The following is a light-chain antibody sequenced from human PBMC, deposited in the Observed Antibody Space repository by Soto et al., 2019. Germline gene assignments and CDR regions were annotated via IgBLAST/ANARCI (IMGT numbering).Light chain of an antibody. CDR3: QQYNSYS. J-gene: IGKJ1*01. CDR1: QSVNTD. V-gene: IGKV3D-15*01. CDR2: GAF. Sequence: EIVMTQSPATLSASPGERATLSCRASQSVNTDLAWYQQKPGQAPRLLIYGAFNRATGIPARFSGSGSGTDFTLSISSLEPEDFATYYCQQYNSYSFGQGTKVDIK.